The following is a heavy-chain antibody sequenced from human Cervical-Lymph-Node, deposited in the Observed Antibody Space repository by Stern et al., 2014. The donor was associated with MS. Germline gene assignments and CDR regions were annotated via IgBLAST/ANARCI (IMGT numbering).Heavy chain of an antibody. V-gene: IGHV3-21*01. CDR3: ASFRYTISDSSLEY. Sequence: EVQLEESGAGLVKPGGSLRLSCAASGFTFSSYSMNWVRQAPGQGLEWVACISTSISYIYYADSVQGRVTISGDNAKNSLSMQMNSLSAEDTAVYYCASFRYTISDSSLEYWGQGTLVTVSS. J-gene: IGHJ4*02. CDR1: GFTFSSYS. D-gene: IGHD3-22*01. CDR2: ISTSISYI.